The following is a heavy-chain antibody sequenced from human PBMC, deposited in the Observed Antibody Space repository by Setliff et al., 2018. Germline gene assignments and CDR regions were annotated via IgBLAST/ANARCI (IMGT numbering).Heavy chain of an antibody. J-gene: IGHJ4*02. CDR1: GLTFTTFS. Sequence: ASVKVSCKASGLTFTTFSISWVRQAPGQGLEWMGWITNFNGKTDYAQKFQDRVILTTDTSTNTAYMELRNLRPDDKAIYYCATRTPVTFSGVVTTVWGQGSLVTVSS. CDR3: ATRTPVTFSGVVTTV. V-gene: IGHV1-18*01. CDR2: ITNFNGKT. D-gene: IGHD3-3*01.